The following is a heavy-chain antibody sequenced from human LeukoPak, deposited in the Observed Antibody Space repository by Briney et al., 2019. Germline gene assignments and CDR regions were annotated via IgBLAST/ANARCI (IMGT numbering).Heavy chain of an antibody. CDR1: GFTFSSYE. CDR3: AKDPSYYYDSSGSGWFDL. D-gene: IGHD3-22*01. V-gene: IGHV3-48*03. CDR2: ISDTGSTI. J-gene: IGHJ5*02. Sequence: GGSLRLSCAASGFTFSSYELNWVRQAPGKGLEWVSHISDTGSTIYYADSVEGRFTISRDNAKNSLYLQVNSLRAEDTALYFCAKDPSYYYDSSGSGWFDLWGQGTLVTVSS.